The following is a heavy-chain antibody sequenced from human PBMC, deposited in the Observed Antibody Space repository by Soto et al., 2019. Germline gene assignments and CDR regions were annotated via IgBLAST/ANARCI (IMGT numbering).Heavy chain of an antibody. J-gene: IGHJ5*02. D-gene: IGHD3-3*01. CDR2: IYSSGST. CDR3: ARGQRFSEWFDP. CDR1: GGPINSHY. Sequence: PSETLSLTCPVSGGPINSHYWTWIRQPAGKGLEGIGRIYSSGSTKYNPSLQSRVTMSLDTSKNQFSLRLTSVTAADTAVYYCARGQRFSEWFDPWGQGTLVTVS. V-gene: IGHV4-4*07.